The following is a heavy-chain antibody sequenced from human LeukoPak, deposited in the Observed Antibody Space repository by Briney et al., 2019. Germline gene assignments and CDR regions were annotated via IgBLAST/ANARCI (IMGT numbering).Heavy chain of an antibody. CDR1: GGSFSGYY. CDR2: INHSGST. V-gene: IGHV4-34*01. J-gene: IGHJ4*02. CDR3: ARATMFGGDY. D-gene: IGHD3-10*02. Sequence: SETLSLTCAVYGGSFSGYYWSWIRQPPGKGLEWIGEINHSGSTNYTPSLKSRVTISVDTSKNQFSLKLSTVTAADTAVYYCARATMFGGDYWGQGTLVTVSS.